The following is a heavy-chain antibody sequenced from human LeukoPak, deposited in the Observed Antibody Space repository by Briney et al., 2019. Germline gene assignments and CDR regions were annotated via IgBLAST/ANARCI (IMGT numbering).Heavy chain of an antibody. J-gene: IGHJ4*02. D-gene: IGHD5-24*01. V-gene: IGHV3-23*01. CDR3: ASRDGYNSLGY. Sequence: GGSLRLSCAASGFTFSSYAMSWVRQAPGKGLEWVSAIGGSGGSTYYADSVKGRFTISRDNAKNSLYLQMNSLRAEDTAVYYCASRDGYNSLGYWGQGTLVTVSS. CDR2: IGGSGGST. CDR1: GFTFSSYA.